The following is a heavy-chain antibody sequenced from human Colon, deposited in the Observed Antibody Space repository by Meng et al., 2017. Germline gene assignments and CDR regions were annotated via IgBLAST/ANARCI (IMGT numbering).Heavy chain of an antibody. D-gene: IGHD3-9*01. CDR2: VSADGSST. J-gene: IGHJ1*01. CDR3: ANDRLNH. Sequence: VEVVGSGGGLVQPGGSLRLSCAASGFTFSSHWMHWVRQAPGKGLVWVSSVSADGSSTNYADSVKGRFSISRDNAKDTVFLQMNSLRGEDTAVYYCANDRLNHWGQGTLVTVSS. CDR1: GFTFSSHW. V-gene: IGHV3-74*01.